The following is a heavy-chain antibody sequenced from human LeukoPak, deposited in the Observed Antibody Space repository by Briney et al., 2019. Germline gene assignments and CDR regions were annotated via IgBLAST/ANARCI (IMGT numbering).Heavy chain of an antibody. CDR1: GFTFSNAW. CDR3: TTDSGPRFLEWLSF. D-gene: IGHD3-3*01. J-gene: IGHJ4*02. CDR2: IKSKTDGGTT. V-gene: IGHV3-15*01. Sequence: PGGSLRLSCAASGFTFSNAWMSWVRQAPGKGLEWVGRIKSKTDGGTTAYAAPVKGRFTISRDDSKNTLYLQMNSLKTEDTAVYYCTTDSGPRFLEWLSFWGQGTLVTVSS.